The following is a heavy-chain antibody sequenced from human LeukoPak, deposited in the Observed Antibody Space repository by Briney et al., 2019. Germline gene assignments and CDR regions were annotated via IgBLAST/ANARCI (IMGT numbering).Heavy chain of an antibody. CDR1: GFTFSSYA. V-gene: IGHV3-23*01. Sequence: PGGSLRLSCAASGFTFSSYAMGWVRQAPGKGLEWVSAISSSGDSTYYADSVKGRFTISRDKSKNMLYLQMNSLRAEDTAVYYCAKGRIAAAVTAYFDYWGQGILVTVSS. D-gene: IGHD6-13*01. CDR2: ISSSGDST. CDR3: AKGRIAAAVTAYFDY. J-gene: IGHJ4*02.